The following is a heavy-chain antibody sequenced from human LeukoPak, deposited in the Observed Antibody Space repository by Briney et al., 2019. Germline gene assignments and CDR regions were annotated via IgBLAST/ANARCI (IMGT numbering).Heavy chain of an antibody. V-gene: IGHV2-5*02. CDR3: AHRGSHYGSGSLTGFDP. D-gene: IGHD3-10*01. Sequence: SGPTLVKPTQTLTLTCTFSGFSLSTSGVGVGWIRQPPGKALEWLALIYWDDDKRYSPSLKSRLSITKDTSKNQVVLTMTNMDPVDTATYYCAHRGSHYGSGSLTGFDPWGQGTLVTVSS. J-gene: IGHJ5*02. CDR2: IYWDDDK. CDR1: GFSLSTSGVG.